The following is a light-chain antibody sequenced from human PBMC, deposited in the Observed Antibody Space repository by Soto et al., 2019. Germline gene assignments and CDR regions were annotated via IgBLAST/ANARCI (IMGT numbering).Light chain of an antibody. CDR1: QSVLYSSNNKNC. CDR3: QQYYSSPLT. CDR2: WAS. V-gene: IGKV4-1*01. J-gene: IGKJ4*01. Sequence: DIVMTQSPDSLAVSLGERAAINCKSGQSVLYSSNNKNCLAWYQQKPGQPPKLLIYWASTRESGVPDRFSGSGSGTDFTLTISSLQAEDVAVYYCQQYYSSPLTFGGGTKVDIK.